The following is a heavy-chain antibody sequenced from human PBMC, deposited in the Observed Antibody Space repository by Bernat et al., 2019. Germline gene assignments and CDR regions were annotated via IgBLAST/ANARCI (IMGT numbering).Heavy chain of an antibody. CDR3: IPNEYFQH. J-gene: IGHJ1*01. CDR1: GFTFSSYA. V-gene: IGHV3-30-3*01. D-gene: IGHD2-2*02. CDR2: ISYDGSNK. Sequence: QVQLVESGGGVVQPGRSLRLSCAASGFTFSSYAMHWVRQAPGKGLEWVAVISYDGSNKYYADCVKGRFTISRDNSKNTLYLQMNSLRAEDTAVYYCIPNEYFQHWGQGTLVTVSS.